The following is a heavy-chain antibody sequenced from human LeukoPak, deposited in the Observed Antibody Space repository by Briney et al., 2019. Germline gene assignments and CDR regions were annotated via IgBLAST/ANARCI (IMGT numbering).Heavy chain of an antibody. CDR1: GFTFSSYS. V-gene: IGHV3-48*04. Sequence: GSLRLSCAASGFTFSSYSMNWVRQAPGKGLEWVSYISGSGSTIYYADSVKGRFTISRDNAKNLLYLQMNSLRTEDTALYYCAKGNILTGPPDSWGQGTLVTVSS. CDR2: ISGSGSTI. CDR3: AKGNILTGPPDS. D-gene: IGHD3-9*01. J-gene: IGHJ4*02.